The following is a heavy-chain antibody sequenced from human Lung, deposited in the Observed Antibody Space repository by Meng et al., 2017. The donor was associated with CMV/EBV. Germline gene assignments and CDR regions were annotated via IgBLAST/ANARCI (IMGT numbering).Heavy chain of an antibody. CDR3: ARDLIVGTAYFDY. J-gene: IGHJ4*02. CDR1: GFTFSTYS. V-gene: IGHV3-21*01. D-gene: IGHD1-26*01. Sequence: LTCAASGFTFSTYSMNWVRQAPGKGLEWVSSINNSSSYIYYADSVKGRFTISRDNAKNSLYLQMNSLRAEDTAVYYCARDLIVGTAYFDYWGQGTLVTVSS. CDR2: INNSSSYI.